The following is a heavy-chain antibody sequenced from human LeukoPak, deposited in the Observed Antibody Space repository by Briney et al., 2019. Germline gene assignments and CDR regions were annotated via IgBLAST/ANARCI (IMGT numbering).Heavy chain of an antibody. CDR1: GGSISSHY. CDR2: ISYSGST. Sequence: SETLSLTCTVSGGSISSHYWAWIRQSPGKGLEWIGHISYSGSTNYNPSLKSRVTLSVDTSKNQFSLKLSSVTAADTAVYYCARDPTTVTKGFDIWGQGTMVTVSS. J-gene: IGHJ3*02. CDR3: ARDPTTVTKGFDI. V-gene: IGHV4-59*11. D-gene: IGHD4-17*01.